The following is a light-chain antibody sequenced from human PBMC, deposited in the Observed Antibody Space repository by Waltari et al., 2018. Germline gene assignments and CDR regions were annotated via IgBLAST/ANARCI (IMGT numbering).Light chain of an antibody. CDR2: DVS. CDR3: TSYTSRHSLV. Sequence: QSALTQPASVSGSPGQSITISCTGTSRDVGDYDWVSWYQQHPGKAPKVVIFDVSYRPSGVSNRFSGSKSGNTASLTISGLQAEDEVDYYCTSYTSRHSLVFGTGTKVTVL. J-gene: IGLJ1*01. V-gene: IGLV2-14*03. CDR1: SRDVGDYDW.